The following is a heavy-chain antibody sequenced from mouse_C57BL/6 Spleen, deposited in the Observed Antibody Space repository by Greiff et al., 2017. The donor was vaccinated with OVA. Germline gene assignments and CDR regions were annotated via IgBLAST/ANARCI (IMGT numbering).Heavy chain of an antibody. CDR2: ISNLAYSI. CDR3: ARQGGTGYFDY. CDR1: GFTFSDYG. V-gene: IGHV5-15*01. D-gene: IGHD3-3*01. Sequence: DVKLVESGGGLVQPGGSLKLSCAASGFTFSDYGMAWVRQAPRKGPEWVAFISNLAYSIYYADTVTGRFTISRENAKNTLYLEMSSLRSEDTAMYYCARQGGTGYFDYWGQGTTLTVSS. J-gene: IGHJ2*01.